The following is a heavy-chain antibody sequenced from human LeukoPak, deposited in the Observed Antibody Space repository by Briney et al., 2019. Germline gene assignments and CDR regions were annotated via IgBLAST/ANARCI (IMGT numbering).Heavy chain of an antibody. Sequence: GGSLRLSCTASGFTFGDYAMSWVRQAPGKGLEWVSAISGSGGSTYYADSVKGRFTISRDNSKNTLYLQMNSLRAEDTAVYYCATKWRGGYCSGGSCVDPWGQGTLVTVSS. CDR2: ISGSGGST. V-gene: IGHV3-23*01. D-gene: IGHD2-15*01. CDR3: ATKWRGGYCSGGSCVDP. CDR1: GFTFGDYA. J-gene: IGHJ5*02.